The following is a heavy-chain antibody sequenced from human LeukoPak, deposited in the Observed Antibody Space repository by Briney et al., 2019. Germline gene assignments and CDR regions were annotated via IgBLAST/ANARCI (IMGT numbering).Heavy chain of an antibody. CDR2: IYYSGST. D-gene: IGHD6-13*01. CDR3: ARDAGVSRYFDY. Sequence: PSETLSLTCTVSGGSISSYYWSWIRQPPGKGLEWIGYIYYSGSTNYNPSLKSRVTISVDTSKNQFSLKLSSVTAADTAVYYCARDAGVSRYFDYWGQGTLVTVPS. V-gene: IGHV4-59*01. CDR1: GGSISSYY. J-gene: IGHJ4*02.